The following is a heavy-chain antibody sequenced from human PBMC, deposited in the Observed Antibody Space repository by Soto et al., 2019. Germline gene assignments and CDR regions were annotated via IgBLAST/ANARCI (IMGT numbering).Heavy chain of an antibody. CDR2: ISGSGGNT. Sequence: GGSLRLSCAASGFTFSSDAMSWVRQAPGKGLEWVSVISGSGGNTYYADSVKGRFTVSRDNSKNTLYLQINSLRAEDTAVYYCAKGRGDNSPGPDSWGQGTLVTVSS. V-gene: IGHV3-23*01. CDR1: GFTFSSDA. J-gene: IGHJ4*02. CDR3: AKGRGDNSPGPDS. D-gene: IGHD1-1*01.